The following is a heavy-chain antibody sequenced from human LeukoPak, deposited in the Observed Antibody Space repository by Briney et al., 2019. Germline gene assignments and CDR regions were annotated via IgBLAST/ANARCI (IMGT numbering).Heavy chain of an antibody. CDR3: ARDGLRSGKYNWFDP. CDR2: IYYSGST. CDR1: GGSISSYY. Sequence: SETLSLTCTVSGGSISSYYWSWIRQPPGKGLECIGYIYYSGSTNYNPSLKSRVTISVDTSKNQFSLKLSSVTAADTAVYYCARDGLRSGKYNWFDPWGQGTLVTVSS. J-gene: IGHJ5*02. V-gene: IGHV4-59*01. D-gene: IGHD3-16*01.